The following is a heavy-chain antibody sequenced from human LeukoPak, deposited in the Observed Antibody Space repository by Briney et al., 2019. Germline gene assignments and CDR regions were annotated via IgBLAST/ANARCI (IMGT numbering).Heavy chain of an antibody. V-gene: IGHV3-48*04. CDR1: GFTFSSYS. D-gene: IGHD6-19*01. J-gene: IGHJ4*02. Sequence: GGSLRLSCAASGFTFSSYSMNWVRQAPGKGLEWDSYISSSSSTIYYADSVKGRFTISRDNAKNSLYLQMNSLRAEDTAVYYCARGPAVAGPYYFDYWGQGTLVTVSS. CDR3: ARGPAVAGPYYFDY. CDR2: ISSSSSTI.